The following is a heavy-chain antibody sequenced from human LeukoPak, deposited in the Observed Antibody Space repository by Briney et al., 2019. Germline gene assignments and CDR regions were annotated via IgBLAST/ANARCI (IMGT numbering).Heavy chain of an antibody. V-gene: IGHV1-69*13. Sequence: GASVKVSCKASGGTSSSYAISWVRQAPGQGLEWMGGIIPIFGTANYAQKFQGRVTITADEPTTTAYMELSSLRSEDTAVYYCARGAGKYIDSSLDYWGQGTLVTVSS. CDR1: GGTSSSYA. D-gene: IGHD3-10*01. CDR3: ARGAGKYIDSSLDY. J-gene: IGHJ4*02. CDR2: IIPIFGTA.